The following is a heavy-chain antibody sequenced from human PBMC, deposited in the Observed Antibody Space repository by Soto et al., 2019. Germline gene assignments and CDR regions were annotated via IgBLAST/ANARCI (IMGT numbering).Heavy chain of an antibody. CDR3: ARDPNYYGSGSYRYYYYYYGMDV. CDR2: IYYSGST. Sequence: KPSETLSLTCTVSGGSISSGGYYWSWIRQHPGKGLEWIGYIYYSGSTYYNPSLKSRVTISVDTSKNQFSLKLSSVTAADTAVYYCARDPNYYGSGSYRYYYYYYGMDVWGQGTTVTVSS. CDR1: GGSISSGGYY. D-gene: IGHD3-10*01. J-gene: IGHJ6*02. V-gene: IGHV4-31*03.